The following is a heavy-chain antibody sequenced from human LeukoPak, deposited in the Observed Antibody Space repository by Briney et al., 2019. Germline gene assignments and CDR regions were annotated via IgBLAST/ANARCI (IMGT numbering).Heavy chain of an antibody. CDR1: GGSISSGDYY. Sequence: PSETLSLTCTVSGGSISSGDYYWSWIRQPPGKGLEWIGYIYYSGSTYYNPSLKSRVTISVDTSKNQFSLKLSSVTAADTAVYYCARVGADIVVVPAAGKGAFDIWGQGTMVTVSS. CDR2: IYYSGST. D-gene: IGHD2-2*01. J-gene: IGHJ3*02. V-gene: IGHV4-30-4*08. CDR3: ARVGADIVVVPAAGKGAFDI.